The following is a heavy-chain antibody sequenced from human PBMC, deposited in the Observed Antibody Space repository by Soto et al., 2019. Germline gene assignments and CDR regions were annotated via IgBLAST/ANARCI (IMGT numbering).Heavy chain of an antibody. CDR1: GFTFNNYA. CDR3: AKDQIWEVPHFFDY. Sequence: GGSLRLSCAASGFTFNNYAMSWVRQAPGKGPEWVSTISNTGGNTYYADSVKGRFTISRDISTDTLYLQMSSLGAEDTAVYYCAKDQIWEVPHFFDYWGQGTLVTVSS. CDR2: ISNTGGNT. D-gene: IGHD1-26*01. J-gene: IGHJ4*02. V-gene: IGHV3-23*01.